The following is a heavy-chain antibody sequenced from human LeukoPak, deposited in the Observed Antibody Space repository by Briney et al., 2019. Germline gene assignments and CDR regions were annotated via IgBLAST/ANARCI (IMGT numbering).Heavy chain of an antibody. J-gene: IGHJ6*02. CDR2: IYSGGST. CDR1: GFTVSSNY. CDR3: ARGNSRWSTPTSSYYYRMDV. V-gene: IGHV3-53*05. D-gene: IGHD4-23*01. Sequence: GGSLRLSCAASGFTVSSNYMSWVRQAPGKGLEWVSVIYSGGSTYYADSVKGRFTISRDNSKNTLYLQMNSLRSEDTAVYYCARGNSRWSTPTSSYYYRMDVWGQGTTVAVSS.